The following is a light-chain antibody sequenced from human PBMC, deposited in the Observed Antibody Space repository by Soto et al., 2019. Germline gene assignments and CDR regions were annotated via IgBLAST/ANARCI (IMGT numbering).Light chain of an antibody. V-gene: IGKV3-11*01. CDR2: DAS. Sequence: EVVLTQSPATLSLSPGERATLPCRASQSVGSDLAWYQQKPGQAPRLLIYDASNRATGIPARFSGSGSGTDFTLTISSLEPDDFAVYYCQQRADWPITFGQGTRLEIK. CDR1: QSVGSD. J-gene: IGKJ5*01. CDR3: QQRADWPIT.